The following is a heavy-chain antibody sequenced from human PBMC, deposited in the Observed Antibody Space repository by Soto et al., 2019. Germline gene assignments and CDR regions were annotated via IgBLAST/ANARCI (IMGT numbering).Heavy chain of an antibody. V-gene: IGHV4-39*01. Sequence: QLQLQESGPGLVKPSETLSLTCTVSGGSISSSSYYWGWIRQPPGKGLEWIGSIYYRGRTYYNPCLKSRVTISVDTSKNHFSLKLSSVTAADTAVYYCARQGKEQYQLLPDFDYWGQGTLVTVSS. J-gene: IGHJ4*02. CDR3: ARQGKEQYQLLPDFDY. D-gene: IGHD2-2*01. CDR1: GGSISSSSYY. CDR2: IYYRGRT.